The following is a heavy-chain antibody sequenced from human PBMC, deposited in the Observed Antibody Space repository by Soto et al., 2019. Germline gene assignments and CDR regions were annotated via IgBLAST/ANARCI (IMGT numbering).Heavy chain of an antibody. CDR3: AKEGIYSSGPEWFDP. D-gene: IGHD6-19*01. CDR1: GFTFSSYV. J-gene: IGHJ5*02. CDR2: ISGSGGST. Sequence: GGSLRLSCAASGFTFSSYVMSWVRQAPGKGLEWVSAISGSGGSTYYADSVKGRFTISRDNSKNTLYLQMNSLRAEDTAVYYCAKEGIYSSGPEWFDPWGQGTLVTVSS. V-gene: IGHV3-23*01.